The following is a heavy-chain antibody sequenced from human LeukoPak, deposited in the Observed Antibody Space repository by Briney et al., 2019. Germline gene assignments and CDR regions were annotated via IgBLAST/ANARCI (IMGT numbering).Heavy chain of an antibody. CDR3: AKDRSCTNKICHGDFDY. J-gene: IGHJ4*02. V-gene: IGHV3-23*01. D-gene: IGHD2-8*01. CDR1: GFIFSNYA. Sequence: GGSLRLSCAASGFIFSNYAMSWVRQAPGKGLEWVSGISGSGGDTYYADSVKGRFTISRDNSKNTLYLQMNSLRGEDTAVYYCAKDRSCTNKICHGDFDYWGQGTLVTVSS. CDR2: ISGSGGDT.